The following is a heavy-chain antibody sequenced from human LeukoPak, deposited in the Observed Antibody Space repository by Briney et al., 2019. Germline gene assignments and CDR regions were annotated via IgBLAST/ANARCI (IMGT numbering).Heavy chain of an antibody. J-gene: IGHJ4*02. CDR1: RFIFSSYE. D-gene: IGHD1-26*01. Sequence: GGSLRLSCAASRFIFSSYEMNWVRQAPGKGLEWVAFISFSGNSIYYADSVKGRFTISRDNAKNSLYLQMNSLRAEDTAVYYCARDKIVGATHFDCWGQGTLVTVSS. CDR3: ARDKIVGATHFDC. CDR2: ISFSGNSI. V-gene: IGHV3-48*03.